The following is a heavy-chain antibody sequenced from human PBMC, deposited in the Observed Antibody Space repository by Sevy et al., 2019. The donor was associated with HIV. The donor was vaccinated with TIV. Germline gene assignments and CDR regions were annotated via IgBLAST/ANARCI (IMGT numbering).Heavy chain of an antibody. CDR2: ITPNNGNT. D-gene: IGHD1-26*01. CDR3: ARAPSGSQGPGQYFHH. V-gene: IGHV1-18*01. Sequence: ASVKVSCKASGYTFTNYHITWVRQAPGQGLEWMGWITPNNGNTNYARRLQGRVTMTTDTSTATAYMELRKLSSDDTAVYFCARAPSGSQGPGQYFHHWGQGTLVTVSS. J-gene: IGHJ1*01. CDR1: GYTFTNYH.